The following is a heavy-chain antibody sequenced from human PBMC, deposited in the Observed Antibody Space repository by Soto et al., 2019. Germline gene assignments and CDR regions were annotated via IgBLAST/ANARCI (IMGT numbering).Heavy chain of an antibody. CDR3: ARDRVDTSSGWSYYYYGMDV. J-gene: IGHJ6*02. CDR1: GFTFSDYY. Sequence: PGGSLRLSCAASGFTFSDYYMSWIRQAPGKGLEWVSYISSSGSTIYYADSVKGRFTISRDNAKNSLYLQMNSLRAEDTAVYYCARDRVDTSSGWSYYYYGMDVWGQGTTVTVSS. D-gene: IGHD6-19*01. V-gene: IGHV3-11*01. CDR2: ISSSGSTI.